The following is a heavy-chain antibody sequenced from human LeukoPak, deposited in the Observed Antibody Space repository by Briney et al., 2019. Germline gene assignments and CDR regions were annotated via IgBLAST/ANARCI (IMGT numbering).Heavy chain of an antibody. J-gene: IGHJ4*02. CDR2: ISYDGSDK. Sequence: PGGSLRLSCAASASTFSTYGMHWVRQAPGKGLEWVALISYDGSDKYYADSVKGRFTISRDKSKNTLYLQMNSLRAEDAAVYYCAKGSFAYSSSSPLGYWGQGTLVTVSS. CDR1: ASTFSTYG. CDR3: AKGSFAYSSSSPLGY. V-gene: IGHV3-30*18. D-gene: IGHD6-6*01.